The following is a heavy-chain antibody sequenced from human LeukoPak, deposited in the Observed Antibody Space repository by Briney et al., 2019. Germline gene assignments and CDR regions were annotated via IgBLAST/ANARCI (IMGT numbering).Heavy chain of an antibody. CDR2: IKQDGSEK. CDR1: GFTFSSYW. J-gene: IGHJ4*02. V-gene: IGHV3-7*03. Sequence: GGSLRLSCAASGFTFSSYWMSWVRQAPGKGLEWVANIKQDGSEKYYVDSVKGRFTISRDNSKNTLYLQMNSLRAEDTAVYYCASGSFGGVIVNWWGQGTLVTVSS. D-gene: IGHD3-16*02. CDR3: ASGSFGGVIVNW.